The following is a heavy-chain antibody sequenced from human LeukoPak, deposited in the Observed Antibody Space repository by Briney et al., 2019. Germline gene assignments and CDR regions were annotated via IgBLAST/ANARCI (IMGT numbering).Heavy chain of an antibody. D-gene: IGHD2-21*01. CDR1: GYTFTGYY. CDR3: ARAGDPLRWFDP. Sequence: ASVKVSCKASGYTFTGYYMHWVRQAPGQGLEWMGWISAYNGNTNYAQKLQGRVTMTTDTSTSTAYMELRSLRSDDTAVYYCARAGDPLRWFDPWGQGTLVTVSS. J-gene: IGHJ5*02. V-gene: IGHV1-18*04. CDR2: ISAYNGNT.